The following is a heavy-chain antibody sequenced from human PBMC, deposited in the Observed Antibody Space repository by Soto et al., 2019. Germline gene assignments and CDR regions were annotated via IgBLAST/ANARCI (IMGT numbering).Heavy chain of an antibody. CDR3: AREDTPDSGGYYYYYMDV. D-gene: IGHD6-19*01. J-gene: IGHJ6*03. V-gene: IGHV1-69*04. Sequence: ASVKVSCKASGGTFSSYTISWVRQAPGQGLEWMGRIIPILGIANYAQKFQGRVTITADKSTSTAYMELSSLRSEDTAVYYCAREDTPDSGGYYYYYMDVWGKGTTVTVSS. CDR1: GGTFSSYT. CDR2: IIPILGIA.